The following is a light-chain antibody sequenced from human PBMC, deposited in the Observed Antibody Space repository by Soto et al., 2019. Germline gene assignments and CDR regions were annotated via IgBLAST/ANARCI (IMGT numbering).Light chain of an antibody. Sequence: QSALTQPRSVSGSPGQSVTISCTGTSSDVVSWYQQHPGKAPKLIIYYVSQRPSGVPDRFSGSKSGNTASLTISGLQAEVEADYYCCSSAGGFTWVFGGGTKLTVL. V-gene: IGLV2-11*01. CDR3: CSSAGGFTWV. CDR2: YVS. J-gene: IGLJ3*02. CDR1: SSDVV.